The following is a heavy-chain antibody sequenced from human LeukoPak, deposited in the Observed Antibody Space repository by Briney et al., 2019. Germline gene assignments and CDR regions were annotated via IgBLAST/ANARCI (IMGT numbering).Heavy chain of an antibody. CDR2: IYYSGGT. V-gene: IGHV4-39*01. CDR1: GGPISSSSYY. Sequence: SETLSLTCTVSGGPISSSSYYWGWIRQPPGKGLEWIGSIYYSGGTYYNPSLKSQVTISVDTSKNQFSLKLSFVTAADTAVYYCTRHGHYYDSSGYYTPFDYWGQGTLVTVSS. CDR3: TRHGHYYDSSGYYTPFDY. D-gene: IGHD3-22*01. J-gene: IGHJ4*02.